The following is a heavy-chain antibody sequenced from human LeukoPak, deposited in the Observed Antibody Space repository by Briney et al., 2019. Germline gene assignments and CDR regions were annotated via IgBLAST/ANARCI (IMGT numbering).Heavy chain of an antibody. CDR1: GGSFSGYY. D-gene: IGHD5-24*01. J-gene: IGHJ4*02. CDR3: ARGWPFLDY. Sequence: PSETLSLTCAVYGGSFSGYYWSWIRQPPGKGLEWIGEINHSGSTNYNPSLKSRVTISVDTSKNQFSLKLSSVTAADTAVYYCARGWPFLDYWGQGTLVTVSS. CDR2: INHSGST. V-gene: IGHV4-34*01.